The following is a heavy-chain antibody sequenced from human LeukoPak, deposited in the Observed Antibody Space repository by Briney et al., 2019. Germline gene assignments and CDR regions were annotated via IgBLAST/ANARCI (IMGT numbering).Heavy chain of an antibody. CDR2: IYYSGST. CDR3: AGGVAATRVFDY. V-gene: IGHV4-39*01. D-gene: IGHD2-15*01. CDR1: GGSISSSSYY. J-gene: IGHJ4*02. Sequence: SETLSLTCTVSGGSISSSSYYWGWIRQPPGEGLEWIGSIYYSGSTYYNPSLKSRVTISVDTSKNQFSLKLSSVTAADTAVYYCAGGVAATRVFDYWGQGTLVTVSS.